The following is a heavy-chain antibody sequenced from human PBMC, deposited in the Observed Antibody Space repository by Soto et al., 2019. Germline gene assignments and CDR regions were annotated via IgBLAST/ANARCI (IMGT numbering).Heavy chain of an antibody. D-gene: IGHD2-15*01. J-gene: IGHJ6*02. CDR2: IKEDGSEI. V-gene: IGHV3-7*01. CDR1: GFTYSTYT. CDR3: AKDGVLVVAVARDYYGMDV. Sequence: GGSLRLSCAASGFTYSTYTMHWVRQAPGKGLEWVANIKEDGSEIHYVDSVKGRFTISRDNAKNRLYLQMNSLRVEDTAVYYCAKDGVLVVAVARDYYGMDVWGQGTTVTVSS.